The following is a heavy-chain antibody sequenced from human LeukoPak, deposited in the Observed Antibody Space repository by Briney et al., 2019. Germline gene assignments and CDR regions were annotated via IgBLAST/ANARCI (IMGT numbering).Heavy chain of an antibody. D-gene: IGHD7-27*01. V-gene: IGHV4-34*01. J-gene: IGHJ2*01. CDR3: ARQLGRGAWSFDL. Sequence: PSETLSLTCAVYGRSLSGYYWNWIRQPPGTGLEWVGEINHSGGTNYNPSLKSRITISVDTSKKQFSLKLSSVTAADTAVYYCARQLGRGAWSFDLWGRGTLVTVFS. CDR1: GRSLSGYY. CDR2: INHSGGT.